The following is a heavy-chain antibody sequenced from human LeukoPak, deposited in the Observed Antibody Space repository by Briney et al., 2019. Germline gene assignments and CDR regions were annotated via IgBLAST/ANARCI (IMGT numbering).Heavy chain of an antibody. Sequence: GSLRLSCTASGFTFGDYAMSWVRQAPGKGLEWVGFIRSKAYGGTTEYAASVKGRFTISRDDSKSIAYLQMNSLKTEDTAVYYCTRVVGAFGRLVFDYWGQGTLVTVSS. CDR2: IRSKAYGGTT. D-gene: IGHD1-26*01. CDR3: TRVVGAFGRLVFDY. J-gene: IGHJ4*02. CDR1: GFTFGDYA. V-gene: IGHV3-49*04.